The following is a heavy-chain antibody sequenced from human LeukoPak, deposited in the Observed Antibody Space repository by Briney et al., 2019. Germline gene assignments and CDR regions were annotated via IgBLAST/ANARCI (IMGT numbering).Heavy chain of an antibody. D-gene: IGHD3-3*01. CDR3: ASGDDFWSGYPTWYFDL. J-gene: IGHJ2*01. V-gene: IGHV1-69*13. CDR2: ISPIFGTA. CDR1: GGTFSSYA. Sequence: SVKVSCKASGGTFSSYAISWVRQAPGQGLEWVGGISPIFGTANYAQKFQGRVTITADESTSTAYMELSSLRSEDTAVYYCASGDDFWSGYPTWYFDLWGRGTLVTVSS.